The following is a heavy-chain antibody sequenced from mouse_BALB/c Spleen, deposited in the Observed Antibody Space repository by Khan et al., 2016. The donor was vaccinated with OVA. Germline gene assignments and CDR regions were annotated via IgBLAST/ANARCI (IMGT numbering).Heavy chain of an antibody. D-gene: IGHD3-1*01. Sequence: QIQLVQSGAELVRPGTSVKISCEASGYIFTNYCLGWIKQRPGHGLEWIGHISPGGGYTNYNEKFKDKATLTADTSSSTAYMQLSSLTSEDSAVYFCARWATWYFDVWGAGTTVTVSS. CDR2: ISPGGGYT. V-gene: IGHV1-63*02. J-gene: IGHJ1*01. CDR3: ARWATWYFDV. CDR1: GYIFTNYC.